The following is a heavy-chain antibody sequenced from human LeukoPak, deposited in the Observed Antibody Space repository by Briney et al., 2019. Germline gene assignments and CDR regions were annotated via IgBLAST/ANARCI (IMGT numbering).Heavy chain of an antibody. CDR2: INPNSGNT. D-gene: IGHD2-2*01. Sequence: GASVKVSCKASGYTFTSYVINWVRQATGQGLEWMGWINPNSGNTGYAQKFQGRVTITRNTSISTAYMELSSLRSEDTAVYYCARLGLHCSSTSCYFGAFDIWGQGTMVTVSS. J-gene: IGHJ3*02. CDR1: GYTFTSYV. V-gene: IGHV1-8*03. CDR3: ARLGLHCSSTSCYFGAFDI.